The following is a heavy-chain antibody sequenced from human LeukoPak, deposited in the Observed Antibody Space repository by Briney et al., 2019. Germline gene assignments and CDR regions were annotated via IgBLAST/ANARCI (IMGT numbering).Heavy chain of an antibody. Sequence: ASVKVSCKASGYTFTSYGISWVRQAPGQGLEWMGWISAYNGNTNYAQKLQGRVTMTTDTSTSTAYMELRSLRSDDAAVYYCARGFIAARRKNWFDPWGQGTLVTVSS. D-gene: IGHD6-6*01. CDR3: ARGFIAARRKNWFDP. CDR2: ISAYNGNT. V-gene: IGHV1-18*01. J-gene: IGHJ5*02. CDR1: GYTFTSYG.